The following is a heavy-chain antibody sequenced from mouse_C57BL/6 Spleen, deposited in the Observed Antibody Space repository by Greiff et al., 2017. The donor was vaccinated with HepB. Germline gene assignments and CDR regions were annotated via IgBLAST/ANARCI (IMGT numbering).Heavy chain of an antibody. V-gene: IGHV14-3*01. Sequence: EVQLQQSVAELVRPGASVKLSCTASGFTFKNTYMHWVKQRPEQGLEWIGRIDPANGNTKYAPKFQGKATITADTSSNTTYLQLSGLTSEDTAIYYCARGWYFDVWGTGTTVTVSS. CDR2: IDPANGNT. CDR3: ARGWYFDV. CDR1: GFTFKNTY. J-gene: IGHJ1*03.